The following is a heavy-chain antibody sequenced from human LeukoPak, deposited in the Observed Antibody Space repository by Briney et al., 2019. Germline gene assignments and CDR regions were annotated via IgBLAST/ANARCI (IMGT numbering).Heavy chain of an antibody. CDR1: GFTFSNYA. Sequence: GGSLRLSCAASGFTFSNYAMSWVRQAPGKGLEWVSAISGSGDNTYYADSVKGRFTVSRDNSKNTLYVQMKSLRAEDTAVYYCAREGYSPYWGQGTLVTVSS. V-gene: IGHV3-23*01. CDR3: AREGYSPY. D-gene: IGHD6-13*01. J-gene: IGHJ4*02. CDR2: ISGSGDNT.